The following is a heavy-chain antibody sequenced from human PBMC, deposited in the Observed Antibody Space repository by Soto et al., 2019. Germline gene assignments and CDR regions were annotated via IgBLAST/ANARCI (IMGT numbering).Heavy chain of an antibody. CDR3: ARKGKQLAAFDY. D-gene: IGHD6-6*01. CDR1: GGSISSGGYY. V-gene: IGHV4-31*03. J-gene: IGHJ4*02. Sequence: SETLSLTCTVSGGSISSGGYYWSWIRQHPGKGLEWIGYIYYSGSTYYNPSLKSRVTMSVDTSKNQFSLKLSSVTAADTAVYYCARKGKQLAAFDYWGQGTLVTVSS. CDR2: IYYSGST.